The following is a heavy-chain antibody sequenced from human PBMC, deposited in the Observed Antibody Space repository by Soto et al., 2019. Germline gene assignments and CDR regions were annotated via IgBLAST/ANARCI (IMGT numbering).Heavy chain of an antibody. Sequence: GASVKVSCKASGGTFSSYAISWVRQAPGQGLEWMGGIIPIFGTANYAQKFQGRVTITADESTSTAYMELSSLRSEDTAVYYCARPYDSSGYYSYYYYGMDVWGQGTTVTVS. CDR2: IIPIFGTA. D-gene: IGHD3-22*01. CDR3: ARPYDSSGYYSYYYYGMDV. CDR1: GGTFSSYA. V-gene: IGHV1-69*13. J-gene: IGHJ6*02.